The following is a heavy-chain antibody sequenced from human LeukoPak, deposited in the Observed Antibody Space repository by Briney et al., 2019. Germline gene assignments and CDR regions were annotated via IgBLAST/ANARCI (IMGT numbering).Heavy chain of an antibody. D-gene: IGHD3-22*01. CDR3: AREGPGGSGSHDY. CDR2: IFTSGTT. Sequence: SQTLSLTCSVSGDSISTGTYYWSWIRQPAGKGLEWIGRIFTSGTTDYNPSLRSRVTISLDTSKNQFSLKLTSVTAADTAVFYCAREGPGGSGSHDYWGQGTLVTVPS. J-gene: IGHJ4*02. V-gene: IGHV4-61*02. CDR1: GDSISTGTYY.